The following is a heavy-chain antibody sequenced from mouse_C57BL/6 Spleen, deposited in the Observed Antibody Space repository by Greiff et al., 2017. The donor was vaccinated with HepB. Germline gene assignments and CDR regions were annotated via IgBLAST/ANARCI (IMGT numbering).Heavy chain of an antibody. J-gene: IGHJ2*01. CDR3: ARDEYYGSSYPYY. CDR2: ISYDGSN. V-gene: IGHV3-6*01. Sequence: EVQLQESGPGLVKPSQSLSLTCSVTGYSITSGYYWNWIRQFPGNKLEWMGYISYDGSNNYNPSLKNRISITRDTSKNQFFLKLNSVTTEDTATYYCARDEYYGSSYPYYWGQGTTLTVSS. D-gene: IGHD1-1*01. CDR1: GYSITSGYY.